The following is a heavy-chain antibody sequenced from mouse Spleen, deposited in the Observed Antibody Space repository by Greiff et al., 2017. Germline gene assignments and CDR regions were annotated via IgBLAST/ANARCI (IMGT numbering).Heavy chain of an antibody. CDR1: GYTFTSYW. CDR2: IYPSDSET. Sequence: QVQLQQPGAELVRPGSSVKLSCKASGYTFTSYWMDWVKQRPGQGLEWIGNIYPSDSETHYNQKFKDKATLTVDKSSSTAYMQLSSLTSEDSAVYYCARPTTGFYAMDYWGQGTSVTVSS. J-gene: IGHJ4*01. V-gene: IGHV1-61*01. D-gene: IGHD4-1*02. CDR3: ARPTTGFYAMDY.